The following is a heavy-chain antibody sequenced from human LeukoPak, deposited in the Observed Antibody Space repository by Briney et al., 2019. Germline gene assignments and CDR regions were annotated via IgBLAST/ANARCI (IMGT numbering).Heavy chain of an antibody. CDR2: ISYDGSNK. J-gene: IGHJ3*02. D-gene: IGHD5-24*01. Sequence: GGSLRLSCAASGFTFSSYAMHWVRQAPGKGLEWVAVISYDGSNKYYADSVKGRFTISRDNSKNTLYLQMNSLRAEDTAVYYCARARWPTDAFDIWGQGTMVTVYS. CDR3: ARARWPTDAFDI. CDR1: GFTFSSYA. V-gene: IGHV3-30*01.